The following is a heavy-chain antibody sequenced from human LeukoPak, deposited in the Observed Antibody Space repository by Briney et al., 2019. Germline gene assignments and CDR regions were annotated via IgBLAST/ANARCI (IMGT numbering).Heavy chain of an antibody. CDR1: GFTFSSFA. CDR3: AKHYGSSSWYLYFDY. Sequence: GGSLRLSCAASGFTFSSFAMSWVRQAPGKGLEWVSGISGSGDSTYYADSVKGRFTISRDNSKNTLYLQMNSLRAEDTAVYYCAKHYGSSSWYLYFDYWGQGTLVTVSS. J-gene: IGHJ4*02. CDR2: ISGSGDST. D-gene: IGHD6-13*01. V-gene: IGHV3-23*01.